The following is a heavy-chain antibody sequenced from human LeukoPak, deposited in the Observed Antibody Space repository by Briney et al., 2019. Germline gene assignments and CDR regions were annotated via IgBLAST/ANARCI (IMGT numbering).Heavy chain of an antibody. CDR1: GGTFSSYG. Sequence: ASVKVSCKASGGTFSSYGISWVRQAPGQGLEWMGWISAYNGNTNYAQKLQGRVTMTTDTSTSTAYMELRSLRSDDTAVYYCARDLVTVYYDSSGSHFDYWGQGTLVTVSS. CDR3: ARDLVTVYYDSSGSHFDY. J-gene: IGHJ4*02. V-gene: IGHV1-18*01. D-gene: IGHD3-22*01. CDR2: ISAYNGNT.